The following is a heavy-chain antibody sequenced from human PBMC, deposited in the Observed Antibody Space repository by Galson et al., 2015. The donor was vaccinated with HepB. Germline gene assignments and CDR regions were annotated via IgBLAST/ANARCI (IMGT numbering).Heavy chain of an antibody. V-gene: IGHV1-18*01. CDR2: ISVYNGKT. CDR1: DYTFTRFG. D-gene: IGHD5-24*01. J-gene: IGHJ4*02. Sequence: SVKVSCKASDYTFTRFGISWVRQAPGQGLEWMGWISVYNGKTDYAQKFQGRVTMTADTSTSLTITAYMELRSLISDYTAVYYCAKGGMATIGGPTFDSWGQGTLVTVSS. CDR3: AKGGMATIGGPTFDS.